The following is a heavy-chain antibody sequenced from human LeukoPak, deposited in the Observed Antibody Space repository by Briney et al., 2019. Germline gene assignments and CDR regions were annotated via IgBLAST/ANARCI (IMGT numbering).Heavy chain of an antibody. V-gene: IGHV3-21*01. CDR3: AXXWXYDXLTGYYRPFDY. CDR2: ISSSSSYI. Sequence: GGSLRLSCAASGFTFSSYSMNWVRQAPGKGLEWVSSISSSSSYIYYADSVKGRFTISRDNAKNSLYLQMNSLRAEDTAVYYCAXXWXYDXLTGYYRPFDYWGQGTLVTVSS. CDR1: GFTFSSYS. J-gene: IGHJ4*02. D-gene: IGHD3-9*01.